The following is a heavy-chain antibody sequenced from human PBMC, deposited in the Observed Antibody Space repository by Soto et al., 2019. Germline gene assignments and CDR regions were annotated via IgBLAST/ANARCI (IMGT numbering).Heavy chain of an antibody. CDR3: TRVGVGYSLGSGFTP. CDR2: VSHDGTER. V-gene: IGHV3-30-3*01. J-gene: IGHJ5*02. CDR1: GVTLTGYA. Sequence: GGSLRISCLASGVTLTGYAMHWVRHAPGKGLEWVASVSHDGTERCAASVRGRFTISRDISKSTVFLQMGSLSGEDTAVYYCTRVGVGYSLGSGFTPWGQGTLVTVSS. D-gene: IGHD5-18*01.